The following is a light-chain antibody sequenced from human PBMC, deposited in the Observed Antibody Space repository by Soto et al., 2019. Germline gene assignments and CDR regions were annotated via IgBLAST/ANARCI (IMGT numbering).Light chain of an antibody. CDR1: SSNIGAGYD. CDR3: QSYDSSLIGWV. J-gene: IGLJ3*02. Sequence: QSVLTQPPSVSGAPGQRVTISCTGSSSNIGAGYDVHWYQQLPGTAPKLLIYGNSNRPSGVPDRFSGSKSGSSASLAITGLHAEDEADYYCQSYDSSLIGWVFGGGTNLTVL. V-gene: IGLV1-40*01. CDR2: GNS.